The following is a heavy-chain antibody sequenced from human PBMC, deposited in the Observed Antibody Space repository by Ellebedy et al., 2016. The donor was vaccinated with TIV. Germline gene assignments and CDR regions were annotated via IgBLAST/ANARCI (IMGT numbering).Heavy chain of an antibody. CDR1: GYTFTSYG. Sequence: AASVKVSCKASGYTFTSYGISWVRQAPGQGLEWMGWISAYNGNTNYAQKLQGRVTMTTDTSTRTAYMELRSLRSDDTAVYYCARDRGSSWYVGDAFDIWGQGTMVTVSS. D-gene: IGHD6-13*01. J-gene: IGHJ3*02. CDR2: ISAYNGNT. CDR3: ARDRGSSWYVGDAFDI. V-gene: IGHV1-18*04.